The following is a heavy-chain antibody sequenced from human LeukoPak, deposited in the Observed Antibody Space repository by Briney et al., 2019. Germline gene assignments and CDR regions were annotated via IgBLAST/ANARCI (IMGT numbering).Heavy chain of an antibody. CDR1: GGSISSYY. V-gene: IGHV4-59*01. CDR3: VRFSYSSSDFDY. CDR2: IYYSGST. D-gene: IGHD6-6*01. J-gene: IGHJ4*02. Sequence: SETLSLTCTVSGGSISSYYWSWIRQPPGKGLEWIGYIYYSGSTNYNPSLNSRITISVDTSKKQYSLKVSSVTAADTAVYYCVRFSYSSSDFDYWGQGTLVTVSS.